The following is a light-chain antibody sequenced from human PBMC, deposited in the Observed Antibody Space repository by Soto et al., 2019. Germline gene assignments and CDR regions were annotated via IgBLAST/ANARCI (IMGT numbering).Light chain of an antibody. CDR2: GAS. J-gene: IGKJ5*01. CDR1: QSVSNNY. V-gene: IGKV3D-20*02. CDR3: QQRSNWPPIT. Sequence: EIVLTQSPGTLSLSPGERATLSCRASQSVSNNYLAWYQQKPGQAPRLLIYGASNRATGIPDRFSGSGSGTDFTLTISRLAPEDFAVYYCQQRSNWPPITFGQGTRLEIK.